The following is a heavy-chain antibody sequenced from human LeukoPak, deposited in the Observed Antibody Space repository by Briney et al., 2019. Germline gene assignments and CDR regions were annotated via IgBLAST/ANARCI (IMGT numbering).Heavy chain of an antibody. J-gene: IGHJ4*02. V-gene: IGHV3-33*06. Sequence: GGSLRLSCAASGFTFSSYGMHWVRQAPGKGLEWVAVIWYDGSNKYYADSVKGRFTISRDNAKNTLYLQMNSLRAEDTAVYYCGKDRCGGDCYWFDYWGQGTLVTVSS. CDR3: GKDRCGGDCYWFDY. CDR1: GFTFSSYG. D-gene: IGHD2-21*02. CDR2: IWYDGSNK.